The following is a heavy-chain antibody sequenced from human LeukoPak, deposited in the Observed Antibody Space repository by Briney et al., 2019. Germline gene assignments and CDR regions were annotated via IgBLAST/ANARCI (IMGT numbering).Heavy chain of an antibody. V-gene: IGHV3-7*01. J-gene: IGHJ4*02. CDR3: SRSLDY. Sequence: GGSLRLSCVASGFPFSGYWMDWVRQAPGKGMEWVANINQDGTNQYYAASVKGRFSISRDNAKNPLYLQMNSLRAEDTAVYYCSRSLDYLGQGALVTVSS. CDR1: GFPFSGYW. CDR2: INQDGTNQ.